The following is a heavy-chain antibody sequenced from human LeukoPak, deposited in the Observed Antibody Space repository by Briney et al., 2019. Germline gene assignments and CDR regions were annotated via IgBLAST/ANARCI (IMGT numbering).Heavy chain of an antibody. CDR3: ARVLLAAAGTCFDY. V-gene: IGHV4-30-2*01. CDR1: GGSISSGGYY. J-gene: IGHJ4*02. CDR2: IYHSGST. D-gene: IGHD6-13*01. Sequence: SETLSLTCTVSGGSISSGGYYWSWIRQPPGKGLEWIGYIYHSGSTYYNPSLKSRVTISVDRSKNQFSLKLSSVTAADTAVYYCARVLLAAAGTCFDYWGQGTLVTVSS.